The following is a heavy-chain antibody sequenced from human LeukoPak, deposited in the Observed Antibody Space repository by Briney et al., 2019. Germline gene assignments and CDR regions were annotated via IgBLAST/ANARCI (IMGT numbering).Heavy chain of an antibody. CDR1: GFTFSSYG. CDR2: ISSSSSYI. D-gene: IGHD3-22*01. CDR3: AREEGSYYYDSSGLY. Sequence: PGGSLRLSCAASGFTFSSYGMNWVRQAPGKGLEWVSSISSSSSYIYYADSVKGRFTISRDNAKNSLYLQMNSLRAEDTAVYYCAREEGSYYYDSSGLYWGQGTLVTVSS. J-gene: IGHJ4*02. V-gene: IGHV3-21*01.